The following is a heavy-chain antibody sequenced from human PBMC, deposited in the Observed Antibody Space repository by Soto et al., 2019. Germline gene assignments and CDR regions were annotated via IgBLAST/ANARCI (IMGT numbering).Heavy chain of an antibody. J-gene: IGHJ5*02. D-gene: IGHD3-3*01. CDR3: AREVEYWFDL. CDR2: ISSSDSSSGSTE. CDR1: GFSCSDYY. V-gene: IGHV3-11*01. Sequence: GGSLRLSCAASGFSCSDYYMSWIRQAPGKGLEWVSYISSSDSSSGSTEYYADSVKGRFTISRDNAKNSLYLQMNSLRAEDTAVYHCAREVEYWFDLWGQGTLVTVSS.